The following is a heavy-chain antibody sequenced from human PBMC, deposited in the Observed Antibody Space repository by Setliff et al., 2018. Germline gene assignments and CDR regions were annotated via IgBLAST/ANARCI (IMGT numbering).Heavy chain of an antibody. CDR1: GGSISSYY. V-gene: IGHV4-59*03. J-gene: IGHJ4*02. Sequence: PSETLSLTCTVSGGSISSYYWSWIRQPPGKELEWMAYVYYTGDTYYNPSLKSRISISIDTSKNQFSLNLISVTAADTAVYYCAGSQGSGGYYSNSPYYLHYWGQGTLVTV. CDR2: VYYTGDT. CDR3: AGSQGSGGYYSNSPYYLHY. D-gene: IGHD3-10*01.